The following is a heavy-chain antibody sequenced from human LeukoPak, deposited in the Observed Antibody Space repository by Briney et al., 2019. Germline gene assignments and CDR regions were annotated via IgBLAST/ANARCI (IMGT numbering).Heavy chain of an antibody. J-gene: IGHJ4*02. CDR1: GYTFTSNY. D-gene: IGHD5-18*01. CDR3: ARGGGYSYGYPIDY. CDR2: ISPSGGST. Sequence: ASVKVSCKAFGYTFTSNYMHWVRQAPGQGPEWMGVISPSGGSTTHAQKFQGRVTMTTDTSTSTAYMELRSLRSDDTAVYYCARGGGYSYGYPIDYWGQGTLVTVSS. V-gene: IGHV1-46*01.